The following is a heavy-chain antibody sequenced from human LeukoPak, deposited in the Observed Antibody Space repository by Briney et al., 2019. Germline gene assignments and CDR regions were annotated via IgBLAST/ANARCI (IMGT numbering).Heavy chain of an antibody. Sequence: GGSLRLSCAASGFTFSHYWMHWVRQAPGKGLEWVSRIDGDGSSKNYADSVRGRFTISRDNAKRTLYLQMNSLRAEDTPGYYCARDPSIPVAGTYWGQGTLVTVSP. CDR2: IDGDGSSK. CDR3: ARDPSIPVAGTY. J-gene: IGHJ4*02. CDR1: GFTFSHYW. V-gene: IGHV3-74*01. D-gene: IGHD6-19*01.